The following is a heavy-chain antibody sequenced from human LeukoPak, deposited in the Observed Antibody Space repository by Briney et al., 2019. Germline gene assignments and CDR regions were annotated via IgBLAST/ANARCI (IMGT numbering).Heavy chain of an antibody. Sequence: GGSLRLSCAASGFPFGTYGMHWVRQAPGKGLEWVAFIEYERGSNKFYADSVKGRFTVSRDNSRDTLYLQMNSLRTEDTAVYYCARDSLWFGELLPLYNWFDPWGQGTLVTVSS. V-gene: IGHV3-30*06. J-gene: IGHJ5*02. D-gene: IGHD3-10*01. CDR3: ARDSLWFGELLPLYNWFDP. CDR1: GFPFGTYG. CDR2: IEYERGSNK.